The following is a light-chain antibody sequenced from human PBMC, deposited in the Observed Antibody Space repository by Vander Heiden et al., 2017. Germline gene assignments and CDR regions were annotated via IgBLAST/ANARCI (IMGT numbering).Light chain of an antibody. CDR3: QQYYRDPPLT. V-gene: IGKV1-8*01. CDR2: AAS. Sequence: AIRMTQSPSSFSASTGDRVTITCRASQGISSYLAWYQQKPGKAPKLLIYAASTLQSGVPSRFSGSGSGTDFTLTISCLQSEDFATYYWQQYYRDPPLTCGGGTKVEIK. J-gene: IGKJ4*01. CDR1: QGISSY.